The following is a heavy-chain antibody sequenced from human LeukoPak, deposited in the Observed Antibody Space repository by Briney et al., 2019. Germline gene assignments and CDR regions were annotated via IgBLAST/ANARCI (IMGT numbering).Heavy chain of an antibody. D-gene: IGHD1-7*01. J-gene: IGHJ4*02. CDR2: IHYSGST. CDR3: TRTGSTGGY. V-gene: IGHV4-61*01. CDR1: GGSVSGGNYY. Sequence: SETLSLTCTVSGGSVSGGNYYCSWIRQSPGKGPEWIGYIHYSGSTVYNPSLKSRVTMSIDTSKNQFSLNLSSATAADKAVYYCTRTGSTGGYWGQGTLVTVSS.